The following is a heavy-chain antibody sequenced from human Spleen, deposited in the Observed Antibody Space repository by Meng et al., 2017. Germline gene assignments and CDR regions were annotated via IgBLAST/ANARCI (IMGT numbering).Heavy chain of an antibody. J-gene: IGHJ5*02. V-gene: IGHV4-30-4*01. CDR2: IHFSGST. CDR1: GGSISGGDYY. CDR3: ARVNSDCGGVMCYKGWFDP. D-gene: IGHD2-21*01. Sequence: QGQLQESGPGTVKPSQTLSLTWTVFGGSISGGDYYWSWIRQPPGKGLEWIGYIHFSGSTYYNPSLNSRITISVDMSRNQFSLRLTSVTSADMAVYYCARVNSDCGGVMCYKGWFDPWGQGTLVTVSS.